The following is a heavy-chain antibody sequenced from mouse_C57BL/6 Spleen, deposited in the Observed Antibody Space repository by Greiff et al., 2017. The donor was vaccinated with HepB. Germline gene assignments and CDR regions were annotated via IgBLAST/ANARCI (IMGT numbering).Heavy chain of an antibody. CDR2: IYPRSGNT. CDR1: GYTFTSYG. V-gene: IGHV1-81*01. J-gene: IGHJ1*03. Sequence: VQLQQSGAELARPGDSVKLSCKASGYTFTSYGISWVKQRTGQGLEWIGEIYPRSGNTYYNEKFKGKATLTADKSSSKAYMELRSLTSEDSAVYFCARDYGSSYGYFDVWGTGTTVTVSS. D-gene: IGHD1-1*01. CDR3: ARDYGSSYGYFDV.